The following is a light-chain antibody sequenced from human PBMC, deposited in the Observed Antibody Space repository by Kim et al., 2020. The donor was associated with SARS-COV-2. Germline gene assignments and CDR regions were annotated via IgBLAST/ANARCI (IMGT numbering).Light chain of an antibody. Sequence: VALGQTVRSTCQGESLRSYYPTWYHQKPGQAPILLIYGKNNRPSGIPDRFSGASSGNTASVTITGTQAGDEADYYCNSRDTNDIVLFGGGTQLTVL. CDR2: GKN. V-gene: IGLV3-19*01. J-gene: IGLJ2*01. CDR3: NSRDTNDIVL. CDR1: SLRSYY.